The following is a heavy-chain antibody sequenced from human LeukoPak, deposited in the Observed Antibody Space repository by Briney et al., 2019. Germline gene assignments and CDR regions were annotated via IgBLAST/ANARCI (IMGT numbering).Heavy chain of an antibody. V-gene: IGHV4-4*07. Sequence: SETLSLTCTVSGGSISSYYWNWIRQPAGKGLEWIGRIYSTGSTNYNPSLKSRLTMSVDTSKNQLSLWLGSVTAADTAVYYCAREFYGSSSITLDYWGQGALVTVSS. D-gene: IGHD6-6*01. CDR3: AREFYGSSSITLDY. CDR1: GGSISSYY. CDR2: IYSTGST. J-gene: IGHJ4*02.